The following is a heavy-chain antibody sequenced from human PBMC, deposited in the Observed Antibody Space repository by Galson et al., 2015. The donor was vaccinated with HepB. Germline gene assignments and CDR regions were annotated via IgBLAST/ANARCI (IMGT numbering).Heavy chain of an antibody. CDR2: ISYDGSNK. Sequence: SLRLSCAASGFTFSSYGMHWVRQAPGKGLEWVAVISYDGSNKYYADSVKGRFTISRDNSKNTLYLQMNSLRAEDTAVYYCASLGSPGHFDYWGQGTLVTVSS. CDR1: GFTFSSYG. J-gene: IGHJ4*02. V-gene: IGHV3-30*03. CDR3: ASLGSPGHFDY. D-gene: IGHD7-27*01.